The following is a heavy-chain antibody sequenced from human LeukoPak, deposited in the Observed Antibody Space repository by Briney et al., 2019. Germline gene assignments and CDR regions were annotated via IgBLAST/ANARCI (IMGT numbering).Heavy chain of an antibody. Sequence: SVKVSCKASGYTFTGYYMHWVRQAPGQGLEWMGGIILIFGTANYAQKFQGRVTITTDESTSTAYMELSSLRSEDTAVYYCARDQSSYRRYSSGWDWLNWFDPWGQGTLVTVSS. CDR1: GYTFTGYY. CDR3: ARDQSSYRRYSSGWDWLNWFDP. D-gene: IGHD6-19*01. J-gene: IGHJ5*02. CDR2: IILIFGTA. V-gene: IGHV1-69*05.